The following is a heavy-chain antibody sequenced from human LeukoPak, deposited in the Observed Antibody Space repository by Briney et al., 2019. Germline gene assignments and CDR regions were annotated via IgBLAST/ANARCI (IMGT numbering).Heavy chain of an antibody. J-gene: IGHJ4*02. CDR3: ARGSTIFGVVMFVYYFDY. CDR1: GYTFTGYY. Sequence: GALVKVSCKASGYTFTGYYMHWVRQAPGQGLEWMGWINPNSGGTNYAQKFQGRVTMTRDTSISTAYMELSRLRSDDTAVYYCARGSTIFGVVMFVYYFDYWGQGTLVTVSS. CDR2: INPNSGGT. V-gene: IGHV1-2*02. D-gene: IGHD3-3*01.